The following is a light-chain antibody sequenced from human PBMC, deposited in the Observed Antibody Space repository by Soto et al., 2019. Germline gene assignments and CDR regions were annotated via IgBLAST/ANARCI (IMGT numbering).Light chain of an antibody. J-gene: IGKJ2*01. CDR2: DAS. V-gene: IGKV3-20*01. CDR3: HLYGSSPRT. CDR1: QSVSNNY. Sequence: EIVLTQSPGTLSLFPGERAALSCRASQSVSNNYLAWYQLKPGQAPRLLIFDASSRTTGTPDRFSGSGSGTNFTLTIIRLEPEDFAVYYCHLYGSSPRTFGQGTKLEIK.